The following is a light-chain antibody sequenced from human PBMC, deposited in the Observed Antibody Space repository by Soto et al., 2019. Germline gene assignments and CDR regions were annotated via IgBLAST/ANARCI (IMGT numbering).Light chain of an antibody. CDR2: TNS. CDR1: ASNIGSNF. Sequence: QSVLTQPPSASGPPGQRVTISCSGRASNIGSNFVSWYQVVPGTAPKLLIYTNSHRPSGVPDRFSGSRSGTSASLDISGLQSDDEADYFCATWGDNVKGPVFGGGTKVTVL. J-gene: IGLJ2*01. V-gene: IGLV1-44*01. CDR3: ATWGDNVKGPV.